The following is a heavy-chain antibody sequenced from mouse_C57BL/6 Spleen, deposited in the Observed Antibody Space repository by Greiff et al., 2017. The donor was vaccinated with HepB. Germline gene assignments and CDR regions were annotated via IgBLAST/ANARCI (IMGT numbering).Heavy chain of an antibody. J-gene: IGHJ3*01. D-gene: IGHD2-4*01. V-gene: IGHV3-1*01. CDR3: ARERDYDGFAY. Sequence: DVKLQESGPGMVKPSQSLSLTCTVTGYSITSGYDWHWIRHFPGNKLEWMGYISYSGSTNYNPSLKSRISITHDTSKNHFFLKLNSVTTEDTATYYCARERDYDGFAYWGQGTLVTVSA. CDR2: ISYSGST. CDR1: GYSITSGYD.